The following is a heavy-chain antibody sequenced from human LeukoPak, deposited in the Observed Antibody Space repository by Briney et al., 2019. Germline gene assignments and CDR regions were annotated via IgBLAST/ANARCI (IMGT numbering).Heavy chain of an antibody. CDR2: ISWNSGSI. D-gene: IGHD4-17*01. V-gene: IGHV3-9*03. Sequence: GGSLRLSCAASGFTFDDYAVHWVRQAPGKGLEWVSGISWNSGSIGYADSVKGQFTISRDNAKNSLYLQMNSLRAEDMALYYCAKAAYGDYDNYFDYWGQGTLVTVSS. CDR1: GFTFDDYA. CDR3: AKAAYGDYDNYFDY. J-gene: IGHJ4*02.